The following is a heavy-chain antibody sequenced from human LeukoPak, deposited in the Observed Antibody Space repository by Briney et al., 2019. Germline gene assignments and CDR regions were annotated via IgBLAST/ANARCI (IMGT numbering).Heavy chain of an antibody. Sequence: ASVKVSCKASGYTFTSYYMHWVRQAPGQGLEWMGIINPSGGSTSYAQKFQGRVTMTRDMSTSTVYMELSRLRSNDTAVYYCARIELRSGWYPNYDYWGQGTLVTVSS. CDR1: GYTFTSYY. CDR3: ARIELRSGWYPNYDY. V-gene: IGHV1-46*01. J-gene: IGHJ4*02. CDR2: INPSGGST. D-gene: IGHD6-19*01.